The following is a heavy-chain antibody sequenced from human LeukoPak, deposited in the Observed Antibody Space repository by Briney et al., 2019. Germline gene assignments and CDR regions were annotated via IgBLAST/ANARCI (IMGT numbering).Heavy chain of an antibody. CDR3: ARSQLLSFWFDP. CDR2: INPNSGGT. CDR1: GGTFTSYG. Sequence: ASVKVSCKASGGTFTSYGISWVRQAPGQGLEWMGRINPNSGGTNYAQKFQGRVTMTRDTSISTAYMELSRLRSDDTAVYYCARSQLLSFWFDPWGQGTLVTVSS. D-gene: IGHD2-2*01. J-gene: IGHJ5*02. V-gene: IGHV1-2*06.